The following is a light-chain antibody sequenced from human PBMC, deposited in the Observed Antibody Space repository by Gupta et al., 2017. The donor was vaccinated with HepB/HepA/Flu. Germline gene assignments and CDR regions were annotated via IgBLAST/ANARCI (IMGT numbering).Light chain of an antibody. CDR2: GTT. V-gene: IGKV3-20*01. CDR3: QHESCSPIT. CDR1: QSFSRNF. J-gene: IGKJ4*01. Sequence: EIVLTQSPGTLSLSPGERATLSCRASQSFSRNFLAWYQQKAGQAPRLLIYGTTSRANGLPDRFSGSGSGTEFTLTISRREPEDFAVYYCQHESCSPITFGGGTKVEIK.